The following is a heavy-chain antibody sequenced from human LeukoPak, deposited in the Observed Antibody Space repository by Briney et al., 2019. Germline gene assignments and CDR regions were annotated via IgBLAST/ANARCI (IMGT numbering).Heavy chain of an antibody. CDR2: ISDSGGST. CDR3: ASRQGLGWHYVN. Sequence: PGGSRRLSCVDSGFTFSSYAMSWVRQVPGKGLEWVSGISDSGGSTYYTDSVKGRFTISRDNSKNTLYLQMNSLRAEDTAVYYCASRQGLGWHYVNWGQGTMPSDSS. V-gene: IGHV3-23*01. D-gene: IGHD3-10*02. J-gene: IGHJ4*02. CDR1: GFTFSSYA.